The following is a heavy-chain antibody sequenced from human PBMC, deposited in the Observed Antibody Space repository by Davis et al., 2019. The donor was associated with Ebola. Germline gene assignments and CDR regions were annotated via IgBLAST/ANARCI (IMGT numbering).Heavy chain of an antibody. V-gene: IGHV3-73*01. CDR3: SGSYRWFDY. CDR1: GFTFSGSA. J-gene: IGHJ4*02. D-gene: IGHD1-26*01. Sequence: GESLKISCAASGFTFSGSAMHWVRQASGKGLEWVGRIRSKANSYATAYAASVKGRFTISRDDSTNTAYLQMNSLKTEDTAGYYCSGSYRWFDYWGQGTLVTVSS. CDR2: IRSKANSYAT.